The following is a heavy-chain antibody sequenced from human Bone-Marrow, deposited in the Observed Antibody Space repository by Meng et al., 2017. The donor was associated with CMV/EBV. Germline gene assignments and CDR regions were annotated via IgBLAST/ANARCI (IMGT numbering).Heavy chain of an antibody. D-gene: IGHD3-3*01. CDR3: TTSGWSCYYPHYWYFDL. Sequence: GGSLTFSRAASGFTFSNAWMSWVRQAPGKGLELVGRIKSKTDGGTTDYAAPVKARFSISRDDSKNTLYLQMNSLKTEDTAVYYCTTSGWSCYYPHYWYFDLWGRGTLVTVSS. V-gene: IGHV3-15*01. CDR2: IKSKTDGGTT. CDR1: GFTFSNAW. J-gene: IGHJ2*01.